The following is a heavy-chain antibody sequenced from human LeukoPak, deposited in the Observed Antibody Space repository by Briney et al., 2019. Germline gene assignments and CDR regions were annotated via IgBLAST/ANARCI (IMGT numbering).Heavy chain of an antibody. D-gene: IGHD3-9*01. V-gene: IGHV3-66*01. CDR1: GFTVSSNY. J-gene: IGHJ4*02. CDR2: MCSGGTT. Sequence: PGGSLRLSCAASGFTVSSNYMNWVRQAPGKGLEWVCVMCSGGTTYYSDSVQCRFTISRDNSKNTLWLKMKNLRAEDTAVYYCARDLTTDVAGRYYFDYWGQGTLVTVSS. CDR3: ARDLTTDVAGRYYFDY.